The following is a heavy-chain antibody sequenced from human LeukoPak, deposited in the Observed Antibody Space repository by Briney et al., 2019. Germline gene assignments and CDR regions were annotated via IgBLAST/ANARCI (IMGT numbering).Heavy chain of an antibody. CDR2: ISSSGSTI. CDR3: LSGSYSFPSGY. J-gene: IGHJ4*02. V-gene: IGHV3-48*04. CDR1: GFTFSSYS. Sequence: GGSLRLSCAASGFTFSSYSMNWVRQAPGKGLDWVSYISSSGSTIYYADSVKGRFTISRDNAKNSLYLQMNSLRAEDTAVYYCLSGSYSFPSGYWGQGTLVTVSS. D-gene: IGHD1-26*01.